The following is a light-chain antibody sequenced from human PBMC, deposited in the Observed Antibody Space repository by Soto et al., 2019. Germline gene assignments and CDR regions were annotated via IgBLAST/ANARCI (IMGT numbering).Light chain of an antibody. CDR2: AES. J-gene: IGKJ4*01. CDR3: QQYGNSIT. V-gene: IGKV3-20*01. CDR1: QSVNSGY. Sequence: EILLTRFPWTLALSPGERAPLSCGARQSVNSGYLACNRQNRGQAPSLLIYAESNRATGIQDRFSGSGSGTYFSLTISRMAPEDPAVYFCQQYGNSITFGGGTQVDI.